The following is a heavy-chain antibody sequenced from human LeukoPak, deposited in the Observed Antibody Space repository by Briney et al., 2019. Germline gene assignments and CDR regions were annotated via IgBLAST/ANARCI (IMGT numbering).Heavy chain of an antibody. V-gene: IGHV3-30-3*01. J-gene: IGHJ5*02. CDR3: ARDYGDYEFDP. CDR2: ISYDGSNK. Sequence: GGSLRLSCAASGFTFSSYAMHWVRQAPGKGLEWVAVISYDGSNKYYADSVKGRFTISRDNSKNTLYLQMNSLRAEDTAVYYCARDYGDYEFDPWGQGTLVTVSS. CDR1: GFTFSSYA. D-gene: IGHD4-17*01.